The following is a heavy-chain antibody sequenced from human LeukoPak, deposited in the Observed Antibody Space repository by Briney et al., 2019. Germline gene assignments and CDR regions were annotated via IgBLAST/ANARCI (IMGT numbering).Heavy chain of an antibody. CDR3: ARETHDAFDI. CDR2: ISSSSSTI. CDR1: GFTFSSYS. Sequence: GGSLRLSCAASGFTFSSYSMNWVRQAPGKGLEWVSYISSSSSTIYYADSVKGRFTISRDNAKNSLCLQMNSLRDEDTAVYYCARETHDAFDIWGQGTMVTVSS. V-gene: IGHV3-48*02. J-gene: IGHJ3*02.